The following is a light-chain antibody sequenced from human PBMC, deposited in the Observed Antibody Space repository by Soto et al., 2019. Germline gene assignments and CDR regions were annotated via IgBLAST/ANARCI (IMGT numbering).Light chain of an antibody. CDR3: QQYNSWPRT. CDR1: QSVCSN. CDR2: GAS. Sequence: EIVMTQSPATLSVSPGERATLSCRASQSVCSNLAWYQQKPGQAPRLLIYGASTRATGIPARFSGSGSGTEFTLTISSLQSEDFAVYYCQQYNSWPRTFGQGTKVEIK. J-gene: IGKJ1*01. V-gene: IGKV3-15*01.